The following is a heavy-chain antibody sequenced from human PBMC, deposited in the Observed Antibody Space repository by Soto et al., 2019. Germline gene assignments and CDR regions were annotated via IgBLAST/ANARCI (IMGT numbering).Heavy chain of an antibody. V-gene: IGHV4-30-2*01. CDR2: IYHSGST. CDR3: ARESGWFDP. CDR1: GGSISSGGYS. J-gene: IGHJ5*02. Sequence: SETLSLTCAVSGGSISSGGYSWSWIRQPPGKGLEWIGYIYHSGSTYYNPSLKSRVTISVDRSKNQFSLKLSSVTAADTAVYYCARESGWFDPWGQGTLVTVSS.